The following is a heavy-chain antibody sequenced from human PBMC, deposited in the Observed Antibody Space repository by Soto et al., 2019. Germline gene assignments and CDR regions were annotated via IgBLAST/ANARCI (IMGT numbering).Heavy chain of an antibody. CDR1: GASIRGHY. J-gene: IGHJ4*02. D-gene: IGHD3-22*01. CDR3: ARLNYYDSLYYFEK. CDR2: VYDSGAT. Sequence: QVQLQESGPGLVKPSGTLSLTCTVSGASIRGHYWSWIRQPPGKGPEWIGYVYDSGATNYDPFLVSRVTMSVDTSKNQFFLKLTSATAADPAIYYCARLNYYDSLYYFEKWGPGTLVTVSS. V-gene: IGHV4-59*08.